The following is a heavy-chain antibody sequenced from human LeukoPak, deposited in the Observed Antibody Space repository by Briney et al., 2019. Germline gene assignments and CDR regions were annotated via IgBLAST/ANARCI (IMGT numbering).Heavy chain of an antibody. Sequence: PGGSLRLSCAASGLTFRSYSMNWVRQAPGKGLEWVSSISSSSNYIYYADSVKGRFTISRDNAKNSLYLQMNSLRAEDTALYYCARDHYYDILSHFDYWGQGTLVTVSS. CDR3: ARDHYYDILSHFDY. CDR2: ISSSSNYI. CDR1: GLTFRSYS. D-gene: IGHD3-22*01. V-gene: IGHV3-21*04. J-gene: IGHJ4*02.